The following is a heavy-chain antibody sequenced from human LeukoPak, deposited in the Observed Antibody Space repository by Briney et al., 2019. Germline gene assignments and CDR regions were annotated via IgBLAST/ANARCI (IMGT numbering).Heavy chain of an antibody. D-gene: IGHD1-1*01. J-gene: IGHJ4*02. CDR1: GFTFSSYS. Sequence: GGSLRLSCAASGFTFSSYSMNWVRQAPGKGLEWVSYISSRSSTIYYADSVKGRFTISRDNAKNSLYLQMNSLRVEDTAVYYCARCTTGRTFGSLREIKRSREIDYWGQGTLVTVSS. V-gene: IGHV3-48*01. CDR3: ARCTTGRTFGSLREIKRSREIDY. CDR2: ISSRSSTI.